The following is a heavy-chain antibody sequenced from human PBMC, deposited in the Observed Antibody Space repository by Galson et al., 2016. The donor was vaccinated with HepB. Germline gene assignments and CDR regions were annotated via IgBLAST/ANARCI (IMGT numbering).Heavy chain of an antibody. J-gene: IGHJ6*02. CDR2: INRGGGT. D-gene: IGHD3-10*01. CDR1: GEFLSGHY. CDR3: ARPRLSFYGSGSHPRVLDV. V-gene: IGHV4-34*01. Sequence: ETLSLTCAVSGEFLSGHYWSWIRQPPGKGLEWIGEINRGGGTNYNPSLKSRVTISMDTSKNQISLELTSVTAADTAVYFCARPRLSFYGSGSHPRVLDVWGQGTTVTVSS.